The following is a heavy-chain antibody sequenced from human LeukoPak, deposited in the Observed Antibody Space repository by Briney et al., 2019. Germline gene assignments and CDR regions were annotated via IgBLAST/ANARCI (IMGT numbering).Heavy chain of an antibody. D-gene: IGHD2-21*02. CDR1: GASITNSAYH. V-gene: IGHV4-34*01. Sequence: SETLSLTCTVSGASITNSAYHWSWIRQSPGPGLEWIGEINHSGSSNYNPSLKSRVTISVDTSKNQFSLKMRSVTAADTAVYYCARGSRRTVVVTTRYYYYMDVWGKGTTVTVSS. J-gene: IGHJ6*03. CDR3: ARGSRRTVVVTTRYYYYMDV. CDR2: INHSGSS.